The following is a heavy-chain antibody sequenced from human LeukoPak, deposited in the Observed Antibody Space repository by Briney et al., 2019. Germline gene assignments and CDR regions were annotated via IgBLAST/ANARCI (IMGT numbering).Heavy chain of an antibody. CDR1: GFTFSSYD. D-gene: IGHD3-10*01. CDR2: ISGSGGST. V-gene: IGHV3-23*01. J-gene: IGHJ4*02. CDR3: AKGQLWFGEFSYFDY. Sequence: GGSLRLSCEASGFTFSSYDMNWVRQAPGKGLEWVSVISGSGGSTAYADSVKGRFSISRDNSKNTRYLQMNSLRAEDTAVYYCAKGQLWFGEFSYFDYWGQGTLVTVSS.